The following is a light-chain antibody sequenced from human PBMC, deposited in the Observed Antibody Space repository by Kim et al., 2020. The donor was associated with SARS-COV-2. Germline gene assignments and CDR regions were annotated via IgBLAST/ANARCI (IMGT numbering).Light chain of an antibody. V-gene: IGKV1-39*01. J-gene: IGKJ3*01. CDR1: QRISNF. CDR2: AAS. CDR3: QQSYITPFT. Sequence: DTQMTQSPSSLSASVGDRVTITCRASQRISNFLSWYQQKSGRAPKLLISAASTLQGGVPSRFSGSGSETDFTLTISSLQPEDFATYFCQQSYITPFTFGPGTKVDIK.